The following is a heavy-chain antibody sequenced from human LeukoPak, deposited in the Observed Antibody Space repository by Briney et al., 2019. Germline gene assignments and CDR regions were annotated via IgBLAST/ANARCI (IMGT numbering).Heavy chain of an antibody. CDR1: GFTFSSYA. CDR2: IKRDGSDK. D-gene: IGHD3-10*01. CDR3: ARDYFASGNSVSDY. Sequence: PGGSLRLSCAASGFTFSSYAMSWVRQAPGKGLEWVANIKRDGSDKYYVDSVKGRFTISRDNAKNSLYLQMNSLRAEDTAVYYCARDYFASGNSVSDYWGQGTLVTVSS. V-gene: IGHV3-7*01. J-gene: IGHJ4*02.